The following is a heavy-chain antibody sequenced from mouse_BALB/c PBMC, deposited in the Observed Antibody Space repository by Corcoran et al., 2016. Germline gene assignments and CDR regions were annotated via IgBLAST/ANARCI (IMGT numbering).Heavy chain of an antibody. J-gene: IGHJ1*01. V-gene: IGHV1-85*01. CDR1: GYTFTSYD. Sequence: QVQLQQSGAELVKPGASVKLSCKASGYTFTSYDINWVRQRPEQGLEWIGWIFPGAGSTKYNEKFKGKATLTTDKSSNTAYMQLSRLTSEDSAVDFCARAYGNYSYWYFDVWGAGTTVTVSS. CDR2: IFPGAGST. D-gene: IGHD2-1*01. CDR3: ARAYGNYSYWYFDV.